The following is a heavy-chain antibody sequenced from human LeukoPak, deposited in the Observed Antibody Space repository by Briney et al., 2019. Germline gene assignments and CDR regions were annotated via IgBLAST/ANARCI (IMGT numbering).Heavy chain of an antibody. CDR1: GFTFNNYG. Sequence: GGSLRLSCAASGFTFNNYGINWVRQAPGKGLEWVSSISSGSSYKYYADSVKGRFTISRDNAKNSVYLQMNSLRAEDTAVYYCARTYGSGSYSGFAFWGLGTLVTVSS. CDR2: ISSGSSYK. D-gene: IGHD3-10*01. V-gene: IGHV3-21*01. CDR3: ARTYGSGSYSGFAF. J-gene: IGHJ1*01.